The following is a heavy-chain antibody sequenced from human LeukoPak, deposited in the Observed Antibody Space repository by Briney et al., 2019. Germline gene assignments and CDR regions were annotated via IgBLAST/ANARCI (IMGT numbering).Heavy chain of an antibody. D-gene: IGHD4-17*01. J-gene: IGHJ4*02. Sequence: SETLSLTCAVYGGSFSGYYWSWIRQPPGKGLEWIGETNHSGSTNYNPSLKSRVTISVDTSKNQFSLKLSSVTAAGTAVYYCARVGTVTTPDYWGQGTLVTVSS. CDR2: TNHSGST. CDR3: ARVGTVTTPDY. V-gene: IGHV4-34*01. CDR1: GGSFSGYY.